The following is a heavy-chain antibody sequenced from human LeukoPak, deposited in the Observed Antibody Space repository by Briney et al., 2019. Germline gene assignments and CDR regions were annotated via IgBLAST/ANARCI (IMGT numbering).Heavy chain of an antibody. CDR1: GGSISSTNW. J-gene: IGHJ4*02. CDR3: ARDIVGATWGLYYFDY. CDR2: IYYRGST. D-gene: IGHD1-26*01. Sequence: SETLSLTCAVSGGSISSTNWWSWVRQSPGKGLEWIGSIYYRGSTYYNPSLKSRVTTSVDTSKNQFSLKLSSVTAADTAMYYCARDIVGATWGLYYFDYWGQGTLVTVSS. V-gene: IGHV4-4*02.